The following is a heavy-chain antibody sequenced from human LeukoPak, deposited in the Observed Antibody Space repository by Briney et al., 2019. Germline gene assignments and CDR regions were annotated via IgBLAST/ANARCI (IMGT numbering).Heavy chain of an antibody. CDR3: APSGSRGLGY. Sequence: GGSLRLSCAAPGFTFSDHYMDWVRPAPGKGLEWVGRTRNKANSYTTEYAASVKGRFTISRDDSKNSLYLQMNSLKTEDTAVYYCAPSGSRGLGYWGQGTLVTVSS. CDR2: TRNKANSYTT. V-gene: IGHV3-72*01. J-gene: IGHJ4*02. CDR1: GFTFSDHY. D-gene: IGHD3-10*01.